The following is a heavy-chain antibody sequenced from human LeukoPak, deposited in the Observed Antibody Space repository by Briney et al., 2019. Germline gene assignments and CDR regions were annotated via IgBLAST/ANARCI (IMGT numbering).Heavy chain of an antibody. CDR1: GFTFSSYG. V-gene: IGHV3-30*02. CDR3: AKEDFDP. CDR2: IWYGGSNK. Sequence: GGSLRLSCAASGFTFSSYGMHWVRQAPGKGLEWVAVIWYGGSNKYYADSVKGRFTISRDNSKNTLYLQMNSLRAEDTAVYYCAKEDFDPWGQGTLVTVSS. J-gene: IGHJ5*02.